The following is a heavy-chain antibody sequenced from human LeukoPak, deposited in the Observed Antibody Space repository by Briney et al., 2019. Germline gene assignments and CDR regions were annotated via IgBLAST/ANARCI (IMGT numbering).Heavy chain of an antibody. CDR2: ISSCSSTI. CDR1: GFTFSSHS. J-gene: IGHJ4*02. D-gene: IGHD3-22*01. Sequence: GGSLRLSCAASGFTFSSHSMNWVRQAPGKGLEWVSYISSCSSTIYYADSVKGRFTISRDNAKNSLYLQMNSLRAEDTAVYYCARGAYYYEDWGQGTLVTVSS. CDR3: ARGAYYYED. V-gene: IGHV3-48*01.